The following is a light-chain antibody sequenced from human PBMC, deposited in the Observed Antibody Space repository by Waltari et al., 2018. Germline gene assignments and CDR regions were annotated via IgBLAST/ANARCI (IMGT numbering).Light chain of an antibody. Sequence: QSALTQPRSVSGSPGQSVTISCTGTSSDVGGHDYVSWYQQYPGKGPKLMFYDVSKRPSGVPWRFSASKSGNTASLTISGLQPEDEADYYCCAYAGSYFMVFGGGTRLTVL. CDR2: DVS. CDR3: CAYAGSYFMV. CDR1: SSDVGGHDY. V-gene: IGLV2-11*01. J-gene: IGLJ3*02.